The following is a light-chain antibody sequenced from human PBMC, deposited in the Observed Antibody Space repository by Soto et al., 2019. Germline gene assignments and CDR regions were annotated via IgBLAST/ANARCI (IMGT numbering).Light chain of an antibody. Sequence: QSVLTQPPSASGSPGQSVTISSTGTSSDIGAYNYVSWYQQYPGKAPKLMIFEVSKRPSGVPDRFSGSKSGNTASLTVSGLQAEDEADYYCCSYAGSNDLIFGTGTKVTVL. CDR3: CSYAGSNDLI. J-gene: IGLJ1*01. V-gene: IGLV2-8*01. CDR1: SSDIGAYNY. CDR2: EVS.